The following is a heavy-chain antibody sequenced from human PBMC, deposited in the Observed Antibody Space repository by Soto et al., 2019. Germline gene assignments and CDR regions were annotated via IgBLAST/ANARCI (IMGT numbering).Heavy chain of an antibody. D-gene: IGHD5-18*01. CDR3: ARIAVEDTDYFDY. CDR2: MSYDGNNE. J-gene: IGHJ4*02. Sequence: QVQLVESGGGVVQPGRSLRLSCAASGFNFMSFAMHWVRQAPGKGLEWVAVMSYDGNNENYADSVKGRFTISRDNSKNTLYLQMNRLRPEDTAVYYCARIAVEDTDYFDYWGQGTLVIVSS. CDR1: GFNFMSFA. V-gene: IGHV3-30-3*01.